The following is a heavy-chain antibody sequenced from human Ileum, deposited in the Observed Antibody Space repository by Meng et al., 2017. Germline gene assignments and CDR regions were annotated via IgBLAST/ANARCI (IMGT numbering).Heavy chain of an antibody. Sequence: GESLKISCAVSDFSVSNNYMGWVRQAPGKGLEWVSIVYRDGSTDYPDSVKGRFTISRDKSKDTLYLQMSSLRGDDTAVYYCATSSRGGGGDAFDIWGQGTTVTVSS. CDR2: VYRDGST. CDR3: ATSSRGGGGDAFDI. D-gene: IGHD3-16*01. CDR1: DFSVSNNY. V-gene: IGHV3-53*01. J-gene: IGHJ3*02.